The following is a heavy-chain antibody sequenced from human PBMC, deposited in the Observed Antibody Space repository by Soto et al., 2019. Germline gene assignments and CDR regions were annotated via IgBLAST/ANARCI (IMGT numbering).Heavy chain of an antibody. D-gene: IGHD5-12*01. J-gene: IGHJ3*02. CDR1: GFTFSSYA. CDR3: AQGEYSGYDYRFGAFDI. Sequence: GGSLRLSCAASGFTFSSYAMSWVRQAPGKGLEWVSAISGSGGSTYYADSVKGRFTISRDNSKNTLYLQMNSLRAEDTAVYYCAQGEYSGYDYRFGAFDIWGQGTMFTVSS. CDR2: ISGSGGST. V-gene: IGHV3-23*01.